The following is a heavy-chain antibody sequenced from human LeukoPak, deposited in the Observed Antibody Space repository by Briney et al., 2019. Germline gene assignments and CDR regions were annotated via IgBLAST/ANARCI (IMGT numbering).Heavy chain of an antibody. J-gene: IGHJ4*02. CDR2: IKQDGSEK. D-gene: IGHD2-21*02. V-gene: IGHV3-7*01. Sequence: GGSLRLSWAGSGFMFSNYWMTWVRQAPGKGLEWVANIKQDGSEKYYVDSVKGRFTISRDNAKNSLYLQMNSLRAEDTAVYYCAREGDTYYYVAYWGQGTLVTVSS. CDR3: AREGDTYYYVAY. CDR1: GFMFSNYW.